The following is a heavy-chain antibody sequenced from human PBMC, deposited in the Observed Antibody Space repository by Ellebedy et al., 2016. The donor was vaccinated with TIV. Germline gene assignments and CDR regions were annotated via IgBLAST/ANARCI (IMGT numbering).Heavy chain of an antibody. V-gene: IGHV1-46*01. CDR1: GFTFTSYY. D-gene: IGHD2-21*02. Sequence: AASVKVSCKASGFTFTSYYIHWVRQAPGQGLEWMGRVNPGGGRTKFAPNFQGRLTMTRDTSTSEVYMEVRSLRSDDTAVYYCARGGNYYTSSGDYRYYFDYWGQGTLVTVSS. CDR2: VNPGGGRT. CDR3: ARGGNYYTSSGDYRYYFDY. J-gene: IGHJ4*02.